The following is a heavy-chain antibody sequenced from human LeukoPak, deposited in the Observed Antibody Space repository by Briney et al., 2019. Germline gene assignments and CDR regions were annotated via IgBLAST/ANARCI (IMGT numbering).Heavy chain of an antibody. Sequence: GGSLRLSCAASGFTFSSYGMSWVRQAPGKGLEGVSAISGSGGSTYYADSVKGRFTISRDNSKNTLYLQMNSLRAEDTAVYYCARDVQVATIYPLDYWGQGTLVTVSS. D-gene: IGHD5-12*01. V-gene: IGHV3-23*01. CDR3: ARDVQVATIYPLDY. CDR2: ISGSGGST. CDR1: GFTFSSYG. J-gene: IGHJ4*02.